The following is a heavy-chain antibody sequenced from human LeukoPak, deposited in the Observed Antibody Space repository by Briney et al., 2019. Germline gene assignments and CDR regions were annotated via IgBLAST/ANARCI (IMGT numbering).Heavy chain of an antibody. CDR1: GNTFTTYY. J-gene: IGHJ4*02. CDR2: INPSGDST. Sequence: GASVKVSCKTSGNTFTTYYMHWVRQAPGQGLEWLGIINPSGDSTTYAPKFQGRVTMTRDTSTSTVYMDLSRLRSEDTAVYYCARHDLGGRSPFDCWGQGTLVTVSS. V-gene: IGHV1-46*01. D-gene: IGHD2-15*01. CDR3: ARHDLGGRSPFDC.